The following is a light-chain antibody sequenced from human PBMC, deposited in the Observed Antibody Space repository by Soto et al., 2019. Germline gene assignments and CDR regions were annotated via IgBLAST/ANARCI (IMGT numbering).Light chain of an antibody. CDR3: QQYGSSPT. V-gene: IGKV3-20*01. Sequence: EIVLTQSPGTLSLSPGERATLSCRASQSVTAGYFAWYQQKPGQAPRLLIYETSSRMTGIPDRFSGSGSGTDSTLTISRLEPEDFAVYYCQQYGSSPTFGQGTKVDIK. CDR2: ETS. CDR1: QSVTAGY. J-gene: IGKJ1*01.